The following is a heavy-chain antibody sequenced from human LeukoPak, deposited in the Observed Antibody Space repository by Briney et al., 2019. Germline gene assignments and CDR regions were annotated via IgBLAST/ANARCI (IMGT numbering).Heavy chain of an antibody. CDR3: ARDFTHCGGDCYSPFDAFDI. CDR2: IYYSGST. J-gene: IGHJ3*02. D-gene: IGHD2-21*02. Sequence: SETLSLTCTVSGGSISSYYGSWIRRPPGKGLEGIGYIYYSGSTNYNPSLKSRVTISVDTSKNQFSLKLSSVTAADTAVYYCARDFTHCGGDCYSPFDAFDIWGQGTMVTVSS. CDR1: GGSISSYY. V-gene: IGHV4-59*01.